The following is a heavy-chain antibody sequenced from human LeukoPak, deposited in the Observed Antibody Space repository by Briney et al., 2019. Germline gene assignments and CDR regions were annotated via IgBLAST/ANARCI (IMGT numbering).Heavy chain of an antibody. CDR3: ARDYYGSGNDFRFDP. CDR2: IYTSGST. Sequence: PSETLSLTCTVSGGSISSYYWSWIRQPAGKGLEWIGRIYTSGSTNYNPSLKSRVTMSVDTSKNQFSLKLSSVTAADTAVYYCARDYYGSGNDFRFDPWGQGTLVTVSS. V-gene: IGHV4-4*07. CDR1: GGSISSYY. D-gene: IGHD3-10*01. J-gene: IGHJ5*02.